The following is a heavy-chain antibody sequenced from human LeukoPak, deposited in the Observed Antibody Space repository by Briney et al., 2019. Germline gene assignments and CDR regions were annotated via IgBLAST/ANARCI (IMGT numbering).Heavy chain of an antibody. V-gene: IGHV3-23*01. CDR3: ARVRDHYYDGMTS. J-gene: IGHJ6*02. CDR2: ISGGGART. Sequence: GGSLRLSCAASGFTFSIYAMSWVRQAPGKGLEWVSVISGGGARTYYADSVKGRFTISRDNPENTLYLQMNSLRAEDTALYYCARVRDHYYDGMTSGAKGPRSPSP. CDR1: GFTFSIYA.